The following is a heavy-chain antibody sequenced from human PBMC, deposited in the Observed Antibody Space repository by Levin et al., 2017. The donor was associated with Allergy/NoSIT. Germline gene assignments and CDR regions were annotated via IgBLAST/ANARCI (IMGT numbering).Heavy chain of an antibody. CDR1: GGSISSYY. D-gene: IGHD5-24*01. CDR2: IYYSGST. Sequence: PSETLSLTCTVSGGSISSYYWSWIRQPPGKGLEWIGYIYYSGSTNYNPSLKSRVTISVDTSKNQFSLKLSSVTAADTAVYYCARGLIGDGYNRAHHWYFDLWGRGTLVTVSS. V-gene: IGHV4-59*01. J-gene: IGHJ2*01. CDR3: ARGLIGDGYNRAHHWYFDL.